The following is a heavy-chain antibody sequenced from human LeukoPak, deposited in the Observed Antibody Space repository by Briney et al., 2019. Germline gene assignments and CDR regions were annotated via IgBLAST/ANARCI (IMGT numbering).Heavy chain of an antibody. D-gene: IGHD3-3*01. J-gene: IGHJ4*02. V-gene: IGHV1-8*01. Sequence: GASVKVSCKASGYTFTSYDINWVRQATGQGLEWMGWMNPNSGNTGYVQKFQGRVTMTRNTSISTAYMELSSLRSEDTAVYYCARAPSDDWIFGVVIIAYYFDYWGQGTLVTVSS. CDR2: MNPNSGNT. CDR3: ARAPSDDWIFGVVIIAYYFDY. CDR1: GYTFTSYD.